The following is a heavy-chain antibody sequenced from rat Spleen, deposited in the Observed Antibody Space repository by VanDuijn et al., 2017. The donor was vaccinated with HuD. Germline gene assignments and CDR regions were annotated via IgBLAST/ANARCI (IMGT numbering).Heavy chain of an antibody. V-gene: IGHV5-25*01. CDR1: GFTFSDYD. CDR2: ISTSGGTT. Sequence: EVELVESGGGLVQPGRSMKLSCAASGFTFSDYDMAWVRQAPTKGLEWVTSISTSGGTTYYRDSVKGRFTISRDNAKSTLYLQMDSLRSEDTATYYCTRSQSYYFDYWGQGVMVTVSS. D-gene: IGHD3-2*01. J-gene: IGHJ2*01. CDR3: TRSQSYYFDY.